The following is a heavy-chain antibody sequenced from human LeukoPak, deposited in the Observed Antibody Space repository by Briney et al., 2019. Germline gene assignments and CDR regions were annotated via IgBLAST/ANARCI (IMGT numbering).Heavy chain of an antibody. CDR1: GGSFSGYY. CDR3: ASRMYYYYGMDV. CDR2: IDHREST. V-gene: IGHV4-34*01. J-gene: IGHJ6*02. Sequence: SETLSLTCAVYGGSFSGYYWSWIRQPPGKGLEWIGEIDHRESTTYNPSLKSRVTISVDTSKNQFSLKLNSVTAADTAVYYCASRMYYYYGMDVWGQGTTVIVSS.